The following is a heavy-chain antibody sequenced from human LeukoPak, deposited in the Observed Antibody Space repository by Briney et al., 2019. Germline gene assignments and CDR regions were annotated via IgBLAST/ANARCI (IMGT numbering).Heavy chain of an antibody. V-gene: IGHV4-61*02. Sequence: SQTLSLTCTVSGGSISSGSYYWRWIQQPAGKGLEWIGRIYTSGSTNYNPSLKSRVTISVDTSKNQFSLKLSSVTAADTAVYYCARDGSTQFDYWGQGTLVTVSS. D-gene: IGHD1-1*01. J-gene: IGHJ4*02. CDR1: GGSISSGSYY. CDR3: ARDGSTQFDY. CDR2: IYTSGST.